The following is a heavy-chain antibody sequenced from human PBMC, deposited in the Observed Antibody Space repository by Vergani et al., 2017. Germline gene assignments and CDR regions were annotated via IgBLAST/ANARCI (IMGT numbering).Heavy chain of an antibody. CDR2: IYYSGST. Sequence: QVQLQESGPGLVKPSETLSLTCTVSGGSLSSYYWSWIRQPPGKGLEWIGYIYYSGSTNYNPSLKSRVTISVDTSKNQFSLKLSSVTAADTAVYYCAQTAGIAVAGTFDYWGQGTLVTVSS. V-gene: IGHV4-59*12. D-gene: IGHD6-19*01. CDR1: GGSLSSYY. J-gene: IGHJ4*02. CDR3: AQTAGIAVAGTFDY.